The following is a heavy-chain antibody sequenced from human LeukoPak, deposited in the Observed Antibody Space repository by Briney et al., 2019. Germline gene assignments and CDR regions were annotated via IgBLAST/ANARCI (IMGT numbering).Heavy chain of an antibody. V-gene: IGHV3-7*01. J-gene: IGHJ2*01. CDR1: AFTFSSYW. Sequence: PGGSLRLSCAASAFTFSSYWMSWVRQAPGKGLEWVANIKEDGSDKNYVDSVKGRFTISRDNAKNTLYLQMNSLRAADTAVYYCMRWTDWYFDLWGRGTLVTVSS. CDR3: MRWTDWYFDL. CDR2: IKEDGSDK. D-gene: IGHD3/OR15-3a*01.